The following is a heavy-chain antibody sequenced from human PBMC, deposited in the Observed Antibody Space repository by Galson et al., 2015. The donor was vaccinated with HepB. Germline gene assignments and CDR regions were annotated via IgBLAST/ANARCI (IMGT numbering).Heavy chain of an antibody. Sequence: SLRLSCAASGFTFSSYAMSWVRQAPGKGLEWVSAISGSGGSTYYADSVKGRFTISRDNSKNTLYLQMNSLRAEDTAVYYCAKPGSSSPYYYYGMDVWGQGTTVTVSS. D-gene: IGHD6-6*01. CDR2: ISGSGGST. J-gene: IGHJ6*02. CDR3: AKPGSSSPYYYYGMDV. V-gene: IGHV3-23*01. CDR1: GFTFSSYA.